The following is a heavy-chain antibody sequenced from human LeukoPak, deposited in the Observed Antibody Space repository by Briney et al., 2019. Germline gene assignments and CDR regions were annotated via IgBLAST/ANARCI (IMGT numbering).Heavy chain of an antibody. J-gene: IGHJ6*03. CDR3: ARGADYDILTGYMDV. Sequence: PGGSLRLSCAASGFTFSSYAMHWVRQAPGKGLEWVAVISYDGSNKYYADSVKGRFTISRDNSKNTLYLQMNSLRAEDTAVYYCARGADYDILTGYMDVWGKGTTVTVSS. D-gene: IGHD3-9*01. CDR2: ISYDGSNK. V-gene: IGHV3-30*04. CDR1: GFTFSSYA.